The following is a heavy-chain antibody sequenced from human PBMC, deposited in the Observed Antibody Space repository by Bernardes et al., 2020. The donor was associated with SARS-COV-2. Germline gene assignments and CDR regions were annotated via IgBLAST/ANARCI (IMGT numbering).Heavy chain of an antibody. CDR1: EFSFGSYA. CDR2: IGGSGGNT. V-gene: IGHV3-23*01. Sequence: GGSLRLSCAVSEFSFGSYAMSWVRQAPGKGLEWVSIIGGSGGNTYYADSVKGRFTISRDNSKNMLYLQMNSLRADDTAVYYCAKDRYCSGGSCFSDLWGQGTLVTVSS. CDR3: AKDRYCSGGSCFSDL. D-gene: IGHD2-15*01. J-gene: IGHJ4*02.